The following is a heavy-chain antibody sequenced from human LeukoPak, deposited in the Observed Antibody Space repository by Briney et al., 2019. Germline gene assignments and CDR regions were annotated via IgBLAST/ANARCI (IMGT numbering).Heavy chain of an antibody. J-gene: IGHJ4*02. D-gene: IGHD2-21*02. CDR2: IRYDGNNK. CDR1: GFTYSSTG. CDR3: ARTCDSDD. V-gene: IGHV3-30*02. Sequence: GGSLRLSCTASGFTYSSTGMHGVRQAPGKGLEWVSYIRYDGNNKYYGDSVKGRLTVSIDNSKNTLYLQMNSLRVEDTAVYYCARTCDSDDWGQGTLVTVSS.